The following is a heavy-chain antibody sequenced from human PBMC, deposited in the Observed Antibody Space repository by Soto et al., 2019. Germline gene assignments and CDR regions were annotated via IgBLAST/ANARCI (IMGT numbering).Heavy chain of an antibody. D-gene: IGHD3-9*01. Sequence: SETLSLTCTVSGGSFKSGSYSWSWIRQPPGKGLEWIGYVYHTGRTSYNPSLKSRVSISMDTSKNQFSLKLSSVTAADTAVYYCARVRYPQAYDYWGQGTLVTVSS. CDR2: VYHTGRT. J-gene: IGHJ4*02. CDR1: GGSFKSGSYS. V-gene: IGHV4-61*01. CDR3: ARVRYPQAYDY.